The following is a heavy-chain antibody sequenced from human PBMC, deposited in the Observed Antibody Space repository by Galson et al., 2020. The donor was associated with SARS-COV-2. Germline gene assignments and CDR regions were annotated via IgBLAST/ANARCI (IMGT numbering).Heavy chain of an antibody. V-gene: IGHV1-24*01. J-gene: IGHJ4*02. CDR2: FDPEDGET. CDR3: ATRNPYYDFWSGYPFDY. D-gene: IGHD3-3*01. CDR1: GYTLTELS. Sequence: GASVKVSCKVSGYTLTELSMHWVRQAPGKGLEWMGGFDPEDGETIYAQKFQGRVTMTEDTSTDTAYMELSSLRSEDTAVYYCATRNPYYDFWSGYPFDYWGQGTLVTVSS.